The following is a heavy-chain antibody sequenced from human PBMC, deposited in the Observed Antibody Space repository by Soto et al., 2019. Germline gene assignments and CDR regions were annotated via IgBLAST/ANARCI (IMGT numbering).Heavy chain of an antibody. CDR3: AREAGEYYDFWSGYYRGYRSYYGMDV. CDR1: GFTFSSYA. CDR2: ISYDGSNK. V-gene: IGHV3-30-3*01. Sequence: SLRLSCAASGFTFSSYAMHWVRQAPGKGLEWVAVISYDGSNKYYADSVKGRFTISRDNSKNTLYLQMNSLRAEDTAVYYCAREAGEYYDFWSGYYRGYRSYYGMDVWGQGTTVTVSS. D-gene: IGHD3-3*01. J-gene: IGHJ6*02.